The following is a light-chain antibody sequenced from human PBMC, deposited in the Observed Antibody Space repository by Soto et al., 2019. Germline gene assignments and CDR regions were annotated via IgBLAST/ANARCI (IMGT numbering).Light chain of an antibody. CDR1: SSDVGGYNY. CDR2: DVS. V-gene: IGLV2-14*01. CDR3: SSYTSSSTLGGYV. J-gene: IGLJ1*01. Sequence: QSALTQPASVSGSPGQSITISCTGTSSDVGGYNYVSRYQQHPGKAPKLMIYDVSNRPSGVSNRFSGSKSGNTASLTISGLQAEDEADYYCSSYTSSSTLGGYVFGTGTKLTVL.